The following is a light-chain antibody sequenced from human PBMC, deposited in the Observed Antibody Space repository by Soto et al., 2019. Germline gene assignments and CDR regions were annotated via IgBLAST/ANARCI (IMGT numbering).Light chain of an antibody. J-gene: IGLJ2*01. Sequence: QPVLTQPPSVSGAPGQRVTISCTGSSSNIGAGYDVHWYQQLPGAAPKFLIYGNTIRPSGVPDRFSGSKSGTSASLAITGLQAEDEADYYCQSYDSTFHVTFGGGTKLTVL. CDR1: SSNIGAGYD. V-gene: IGLV1-40*01. CDR3: QSYDSTFHVT. CDR2: GNT.